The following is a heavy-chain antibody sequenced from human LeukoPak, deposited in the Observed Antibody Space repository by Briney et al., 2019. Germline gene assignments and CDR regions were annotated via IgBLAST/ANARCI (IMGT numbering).Heavy chain of an antibody. D-gene: IGHD3-16*01. V-gene: IGHV3-48*04. Sequence: TGGSLSLSCAVSTFSVSYYYMNWVRQAPGKGLEWVSHISCSRETIYYADSVKRSFTFSRDNAKNPLYLQMNRLSADDTAVYYCARDRRGPYYVDYWGQGALVTVPS. CDR3: ARDRRGPYYVDY. J-gene: IGHJ4*02. CDR1: TFSVSYYY. CDR2: ISCSRETI.